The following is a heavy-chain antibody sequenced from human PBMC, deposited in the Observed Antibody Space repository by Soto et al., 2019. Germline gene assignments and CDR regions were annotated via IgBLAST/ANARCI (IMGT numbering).Heavy chain of an antibody. V-gene: IGHV3-48*03. Sequence: GGSLRLSCATSGFTFSNYDMHWVRQAPGKGLEWVSYISSSGGTIYYADSVKGRFTISRDNAKNSLYLQMNSLRAEDTAVYYCAREDDYYDSSGSIEYFQHWGQGTLVTVSS. CDR1: GFTFSNYD. D-gene: IGHD3-22*01. CDR2: ISSSGGTI. CDR3: AREDDYYDSSGSIEYFQH. J-gene: IGHJ1*01.